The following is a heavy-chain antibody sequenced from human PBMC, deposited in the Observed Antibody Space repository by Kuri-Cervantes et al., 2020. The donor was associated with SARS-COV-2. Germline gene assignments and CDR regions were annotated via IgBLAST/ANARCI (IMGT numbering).Heavy chain of an antibody. Sequence: LSLTCAASGFAVSSNYTSWVRQAPGKGLEWVSVIYSGGSTYYADSVKGRFTISRDNSKNTLYLQMNSLRAEDTAVYYCARGGEPRGYDILTGYSDYWGQGTLVTVSS. D-gene: IGHD3-9*01. CDR2: IYSGGST. CDR3: ARGGEPRGYDILTGYSDY. V-gene: IGHV3-53*01. CDR1: GFAVSSNY. J-gene: IGHJ4*02.